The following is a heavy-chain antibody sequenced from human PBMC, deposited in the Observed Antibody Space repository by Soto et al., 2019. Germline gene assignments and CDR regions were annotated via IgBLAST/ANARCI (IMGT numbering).Heavy chain of an antibody. J-gene: IGHJ4*02. CDR2: ISGSGGST. CDR1: GFTFSSYA. V-gene: IGHV3-23*01. CDR3: AILQLAFDY. Sequence: VGSLSLSCAASGFTFSSYAMSWVRQAPGKGLEWVSAISGSGGSTYYADSVKGRFTISRDNSKNTLYLQMNSLRAEDTAVYYCAILQLAFDYWGQGTLVTVSS. D-gene: IGHD2-2*01.